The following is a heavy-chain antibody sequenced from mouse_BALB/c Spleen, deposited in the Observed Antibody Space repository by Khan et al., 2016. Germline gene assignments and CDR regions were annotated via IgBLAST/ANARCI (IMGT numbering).Heavy chain of an antibody. Sequence: EVELVESGGGLVQPGGSRKLSCAASGFTFSTFGMHWVRQAPEKGLEWVAFISSGSTTLYYADTVKGRFTFSRDNPKNFLFLQMTRLRSEDTAMYYCARIGLGRNYAMDYWGQGTSVTVSS. CDR2: ISSGSTTL. CDR3: ARIGLGRNYAMDY. CDR1: GFTFSTFG. D-gene: IGHD4-1*01. V-gene: IGHV5-17*02. J-gene: IGHJ4*01.